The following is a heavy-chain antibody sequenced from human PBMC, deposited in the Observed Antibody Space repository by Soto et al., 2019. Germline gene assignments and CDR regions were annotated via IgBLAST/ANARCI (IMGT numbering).Heavy chain of an antibody. CDR1: GGSISSSSYY. Sequence: QLQLQESGPGLVKPSETLSLTCTVSGGSISSSSYYWGWIRQPPGKGLEWIGSIYYSGSTYYNPSLKGRVTKSVDTSKNQFSLKLSSVTAADTAVYYCARQGQGEAAAGVDYWGQGTLVTVSS. CDR2: IYYSGST. D-gene: IGHD6-13*01. CDR3: ARQGQGEAAAGVDY. J-gene: IGHJ4*02. V-gene: IGHV4-39*01.